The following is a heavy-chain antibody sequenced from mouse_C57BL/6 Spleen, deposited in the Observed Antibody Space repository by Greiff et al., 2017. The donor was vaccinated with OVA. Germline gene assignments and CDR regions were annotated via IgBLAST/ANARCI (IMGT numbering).Heavy chain of an antibody. CDR1: GYTFTSYW. CDR3: ASEFITTVARYFDV. J-gene: IGHJ1*03. Sequence: QVQLQQPGAELVKPGASVKLSCKASGYTFTSYWMHWVKQRPGQGLEWIGMIHPNSGSTNYNEKFKSKATLTVDKSSSTAYMQLSSLTSEDSAVYYCASEFITTVARYFDVWGTGTTVTVSS. CDR2: IHPNSGST. D-gene: IGHD1-1*01. V-gene: IGHV1-64*01.